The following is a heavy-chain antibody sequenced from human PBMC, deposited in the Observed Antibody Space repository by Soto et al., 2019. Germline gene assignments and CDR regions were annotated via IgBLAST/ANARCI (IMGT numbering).Heavy chain of an antibody. D-gene: IGHD6-6*01. V-gene: IGHV3-23*04. CDR2: LTGGGGST. Sequence: EVQLVESGGGLVQPGGSLRLSCEGSGFTFSNYVMSWVRQAPGKGLEWISALTGGGGSTYHADSVRGRFTISRDNSKNTLYLQMSRLGAEDTAVYYCAKGSASVRPYYFDYWGRGSLVTVSS. CDR3: AKGSASVRPYYFDY. CDR1: GFTFSNYV. J-gene: IGHJ4*02.